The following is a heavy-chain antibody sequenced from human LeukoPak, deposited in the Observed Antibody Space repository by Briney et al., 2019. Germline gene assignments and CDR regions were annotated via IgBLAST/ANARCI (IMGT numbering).Heavy chain of an antibody. D-gene: IGHD3-22*01. V-gene: IGHV3-7*04. CDR2: IRQDGSEK. Sequence: GGSLRLSCAASGFTFSSYWMSWVRQALGKGLEWVANIRQDGSEKYYVDSVKGRFTISRDNAKTSLYLQMNSLRAEDTAVYYCARDFKSSGYHDYWGQGTLVTVSS. J-gene: IGHJ4*02. CDR3: ARDFKSSGYHDY. CDR1: GFTFSSYW.